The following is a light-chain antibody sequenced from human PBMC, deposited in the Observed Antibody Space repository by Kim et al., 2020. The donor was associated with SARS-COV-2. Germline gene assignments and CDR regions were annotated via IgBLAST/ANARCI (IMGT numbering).Light chain of an antibody. CDR2: DAS. V-gene: IGKV3-11*01. CDR3: QQRFNWPIT. J-gene: IGKJ5*01. CDR1: QSVSSY. Sequence: LSPGERATLSCRASQSVSSYLAWYQQKPGQAPRLLMDDASNRATGIPARFSGSGSGTDFTLTISSLEPEDFAVYYCQQRFNWPITFGQGTRLEIK.